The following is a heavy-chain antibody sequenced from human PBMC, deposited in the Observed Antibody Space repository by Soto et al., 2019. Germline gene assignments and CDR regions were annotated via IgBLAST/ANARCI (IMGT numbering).Heavy chain of an antibody. D-gene: IGHD4-17*01. CDR3: ARLITLNDYGDYDAIFDY. CDR1: GGSISSSSYY. V-gene: IGHV4-39*01. Sequence: SETLSLTCTVSGGSISSSSYYWGWIRQPPGKGLEWIGSIYYSGSTYYNPSLKSRVTISVDTSKNQFSLKLSSVTAADTAVYYCARLITLNDYGDYDAIFDYWGQGTLVTVSS. CDR2: IYYSGST. J-gene: IGHJ4*02.